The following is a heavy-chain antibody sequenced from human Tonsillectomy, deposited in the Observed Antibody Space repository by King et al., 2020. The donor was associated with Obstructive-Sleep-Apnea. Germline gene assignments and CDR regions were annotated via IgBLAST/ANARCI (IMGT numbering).Heavy chain of an antibody. D-gene: IGHD3-10*01. J-gene: IGHJ5*02. Sequence: VQLVESGGGLVQPGRSLRLSCAASGFTFDDYAMHWVRQAPGKGLEWVSGISWNSGTIGYADSVKGRVTISRDNAKNSLYLQMNSLRAEDTALYYCAKARAPLYGSGSYGLDPWGQGTLVTVSS. V-gene: IGHV3-9*01. CDR3: AKARAPLYGSGSYGLDP. CDR1: GFTFDDYA. CDR2: ISWNSGTI.